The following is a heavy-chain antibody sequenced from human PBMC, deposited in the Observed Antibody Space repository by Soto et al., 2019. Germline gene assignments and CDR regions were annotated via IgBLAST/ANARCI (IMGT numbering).Heavy chain of an antibody. D-gene: IGHD2-15*01. Sequence: SGPTLVNPTQTLTLTCTFSGFSLSTICVCASSIGEPGGKALAWLGLIDWDDDKYYSTSLKTRLLISKATSKNQVVLTITNMDPVDTVTFNCARTLLGSFTYLYYSGMDVWGQGSTLTV. V-gene: IGHV2-70*01. CDR3: ARTLLGSFTYLYYSGMDV. CDR1: GFSLSTICVC. CDR2: IDWDDDK. J-gene: IGHJ6*02.